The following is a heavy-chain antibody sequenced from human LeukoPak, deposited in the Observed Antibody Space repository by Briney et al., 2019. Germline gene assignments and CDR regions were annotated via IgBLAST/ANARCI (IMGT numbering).Heavy chain of an antibody. V-gene: IGHV4-34*01. CDR3: ARGRTRGGSGTSDY. Sequence: SETLSLTCAVYGGSFSGYYWSWIRQPPGKGLEWIGEINHSGSTNYNPSLKSRVTISVDTSKNQFSLKLSSVTAADTAVYYCARGRTRGGSGTSDYWGQRTLVTVSS. D-gene: IGHD3-10*01. J-gene: IGHJ4*02. CDR1: GGSFSGYY. CDR2: INHSGST.